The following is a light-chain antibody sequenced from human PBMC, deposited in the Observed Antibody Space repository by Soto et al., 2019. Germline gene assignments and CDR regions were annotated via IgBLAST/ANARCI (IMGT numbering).Light chain of an antibody. Sequence: EIVLTQSPGTLSLSPGERATLSCRASQSVPSNYLAWYQQRPGQAPRLLIYGASTRAAGVPDRFSGSGSGTEFTLTINRLEPEDFAVFYCHQYDRSAIFTVGPGTTVDIK. J-gene: IGKJ3*01. CDR3: HQYDRSAIFT. CDR1: QSVPSNY. CDR2: GAS. V-gene: IGKV3-20*01.